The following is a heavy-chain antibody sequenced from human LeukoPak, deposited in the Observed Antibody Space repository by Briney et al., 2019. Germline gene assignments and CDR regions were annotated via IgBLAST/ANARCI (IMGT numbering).Heavy chain of an antibody. CDR2: IYYSGST. CDR1: GGSISSGDYY. Sequence: SQTLSLTCTVSGGSISSGDYYWSWIRQPPGKGLGWIGYIYYSGSTYYNPSLKSRVTISVDTSKNQFSLKLSSVTAADTAVYYCARGNGNYDYVWGSYRPSLLFDYWGQGTLVTVSS. J-gene: IGHJ4*02. V-gene: IGHV4-30-4*01. D-gene: IGHD3-16*02. CDR3: ARGNGNYDYVWGSYRPSLLFDY.